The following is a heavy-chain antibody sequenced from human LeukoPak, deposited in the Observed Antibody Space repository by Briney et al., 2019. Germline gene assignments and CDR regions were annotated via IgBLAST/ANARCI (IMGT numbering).Heavy chain of an antibody. CDR2: ITVGNGNT. CDR3: ARDLKQFGGWLDY. D-gene: IGHD6-19*01. V-gene: IGHV1-3*01. CDR1: GYSFTNYA. Sequence: ASVKVSFKASGYSFTNYAIHWVCQAPGQRLEWMGWITVGNGNTKYSQKFQDRVTINRDTAANTVYMELSSLRSEDTAVYYCARDLKQFGGWLDYWGQGTLVTVSS. J-gene: IGHJ4*02.